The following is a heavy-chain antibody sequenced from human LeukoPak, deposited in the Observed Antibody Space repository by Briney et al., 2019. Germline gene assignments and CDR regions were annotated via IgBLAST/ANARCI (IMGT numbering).Heavy chain of an antibody. CDR3: AREASSGWLDAFDI. D-gene: IGHD6-19*01. Sequence: GGSLRLSCAASGFTFSSYAMHWVRQAPGKGLEYVSAISSNGGSTYYANSVKGRFTISRDNSKNTLYLQMGSLRAEDMAVYYCAREASSGWLDAFDIWGQGTMVTVSS. CDR2: ISSNGGST. CDR1: GFTFSSYA. J-gene: IGHJ3*02. V-gene: IGHV3-64*01.